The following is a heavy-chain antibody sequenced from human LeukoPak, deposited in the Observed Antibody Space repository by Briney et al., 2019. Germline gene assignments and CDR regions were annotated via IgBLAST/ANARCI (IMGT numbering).Heavy chain of an antibody. CDR1: GYTFTTYW. CDR2: IYPGDSDT. J-gene: IGHJ4*01. Sequence: GESLKISCKASGYTFTTYWIGWVRQMPGKGLEWMGIIYPGDSDTRYSPSFQGQVTISADKSISTAYLQWSSLKASDIAMYYCARTGYSSGWYGGFDYWGHGTLVTVSS. CDR3: ARTGYSSGWYGGFDY. D-gene: IGHD6-19*01. V-gene: IGHV5-51*01.